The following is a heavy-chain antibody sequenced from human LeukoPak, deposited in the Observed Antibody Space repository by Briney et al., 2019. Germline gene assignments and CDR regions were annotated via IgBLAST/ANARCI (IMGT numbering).Heavy chain of an antibody. D-gene: IGHD2-2*01. V-gene: IGHV3-21*01. Sequence: GGALRLSVAASGLRFSSYSMNWVRQAPGKGLEWVSSISSSSSYIYYADPVKGRFTISRDNAKNSLYLQMNSLRAEDTAVYYCARLGGIVVVPAAMFDYWGQGTLVTVSS. CDR2: ISSSSSYI. J-gene: IGHJ4*02. CDR3: ARLGGIVVVPAAMFDY. CDR1: GLRFSSYS.